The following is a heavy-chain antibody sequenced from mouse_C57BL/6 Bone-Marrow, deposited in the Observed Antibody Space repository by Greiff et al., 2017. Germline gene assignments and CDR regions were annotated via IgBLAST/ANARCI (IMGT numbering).Heavy chain of an antibody. Sequence: EVQVVESGPELVKPGASVKISCKASGYSFTGYYMNWVKQSPEKSLEWIGEINPSTGGTTYNQKFKAKATLTVDKSSSTAYMQLKSLTSEDSAVYYCARWYYGSSYDYWGQGTTLTVSS. CDR1: GYSFTGYY. CDR2: INPSTGGT. J-gene: IGHJ2*01. D-gene: IGHD1-1*01. CDR3: ARWYYGSSYDY. V-gene: IGHV1-42*01.